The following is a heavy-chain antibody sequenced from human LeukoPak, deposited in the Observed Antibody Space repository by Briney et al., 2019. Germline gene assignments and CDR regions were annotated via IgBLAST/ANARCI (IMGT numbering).Heavy chain of an antibody. CDR3: ARDRAAGLWPDY. D-gene: IGHD6-13*01. CDR2: INPNSGGT. V-gene: IGHV1-2*02. CDR1: GYTFTGYY. Sequence: ASVKVSCKASGYTFTGYYMHWVRQAPGQGLEWMGWINPNSGGTNYAQKFQGRVTMTRDTSISTAYMELSRLRSDDTAMYYCARDRAAGLWPDYWGQGTLVTVSS. J-gene: IGHJ4*02.